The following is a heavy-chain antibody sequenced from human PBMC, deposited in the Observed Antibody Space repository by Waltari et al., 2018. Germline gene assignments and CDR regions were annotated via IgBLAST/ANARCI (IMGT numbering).Heavy chain of an antibody. Sequence: EVQLVESGGGLVQPGGSLRLSCAASGFTFSSYWMSWVRQAPGKGLEWVANIKRDGSEKYYVDSVKGRFTISRDNAKNSLYLQMNSLRAEDTAVYYCARVVRGAEYYMDVWGKGTTVTISS. J-gene: IGHJ6*03. V-gene: IGHV3-7*01. CDR3: ARVVRGAEYYMDV. CDR1: GFTFSSYW. D-gene: IGHD3-10*01. CDR2: IKRDGSEK.